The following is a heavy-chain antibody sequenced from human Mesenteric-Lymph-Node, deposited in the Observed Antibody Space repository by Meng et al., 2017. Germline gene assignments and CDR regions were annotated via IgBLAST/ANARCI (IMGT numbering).Heavy chain of an antibody. CDR1: GGSFSGYY. Sequence: VRQQQWGAGLLKPSETLSLTCAVYGGSFSGYYWSWIRQPSGKGLEWVSSISSSSSYIYYADSVKGRFTISRDNAKNSLYLQMNSLRAEDTAVYYCASGIPTAGTVEGDWGQGTLVTVSS. D-gene: IGHD6-13*01. J-gene: IGHJ4*02. CDR2: ISSSSSYI. V-gene: IGHV3-21*01. CDR3: ASGIPTAGTVEGD.